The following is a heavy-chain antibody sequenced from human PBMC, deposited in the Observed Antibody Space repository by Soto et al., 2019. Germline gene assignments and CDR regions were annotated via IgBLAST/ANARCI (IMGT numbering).Heavy chain of an antibody. D-gene: IGHD6-19*01. J-gene: IGHJ4*02. V-gene: IGHV4-30-2*01. CDR2: IYHGST. Sequence: SETLSLTCAVSGGSISSGGYSWSWIRQPPGKGLEWIGYIYHGSTYYNPSLKSRVTISVDRSKNQFSPKLSSVTAADTAVYYCARAGGLGAVAVNYWGLGTLVTVSS. CDR1: GGSISSGGYS. CDR3: ARAGGLGAVAVNY.